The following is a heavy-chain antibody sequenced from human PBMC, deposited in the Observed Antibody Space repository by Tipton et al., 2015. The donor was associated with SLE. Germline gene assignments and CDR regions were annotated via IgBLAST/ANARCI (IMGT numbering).Heavy chain of an antibody. J-gene: IGHJ4*02. D-gene: IGHD6-6*01. CDR3: ARPPSYISPSEVLFDS. CDR1: GGSIRSSSYY. Sequence: TLSLTCTVSGGSIRSSSYYWGWIRQSPGKGLEWIGFTFSSAITYYNPSLRSRITISIDTSKNQFSLHLTSVTAADTAVYYCARPPSYISPSEVLFDSWGQGMLVTVSS. V-gene: IGHV4-39*07. CDR2: TFSSAIT.